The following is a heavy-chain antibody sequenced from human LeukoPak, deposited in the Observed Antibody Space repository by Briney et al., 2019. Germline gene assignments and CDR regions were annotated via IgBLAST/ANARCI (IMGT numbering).Heavy chain of an antibody. Sequence: PSETLSLTCTVSGGSISSYYWSWIRQPAGKGLEWIGRIYTSGSTNYNPSLKSRVTISVDTSKNQFSLKLSSVTAADTAVYYCARDPPRGWDAFDIWGRGTMVTVSS. V-gene: IGHV4-4*07. CDR2: IYTSGST. D-gene: IGHD2-15*01. CDR1: GGSISSYY. CDR3: ARDPPRGWDAFDI. J-gene: IGHJ3*02.